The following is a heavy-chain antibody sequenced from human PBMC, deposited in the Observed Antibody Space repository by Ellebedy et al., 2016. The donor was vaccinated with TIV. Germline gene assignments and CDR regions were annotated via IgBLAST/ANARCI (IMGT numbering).Heavy chain of an antibody. CDR2: FDPEDGET. CDR3: ARGPTPSSLLWFGELRGTYFDY. J-gene: IGHJ4*02. CDR1: GYTLTELS. D-gene: IGHD3-10*01. V-gene: IGHV1-24*01. Sequence: AASVKVSCKVSGYTLTELSMHWVRQAPGKGLEWMGGFDPEDGETIYAQKFQGRVTMTRDTSTSTVYMELSSLRSEDTAVYYCARGPTPSSLLWFGELRGTYFDYWGQGTLVTVSS.